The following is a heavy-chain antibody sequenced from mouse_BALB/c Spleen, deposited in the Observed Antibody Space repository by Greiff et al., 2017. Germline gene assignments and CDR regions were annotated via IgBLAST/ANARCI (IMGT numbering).Heavy chain of an antibody. CDR2: IYPGDGDT. CDR1: GYAFSSSW. CDR3: APDPEGFAY. Sequence: VQLQQSGPELVKPGASVKISCKASGYAFSSSWMKWVKQRPGQGLEWIGRIYPGDGDTNYNGKFKGKATLTADKSSSTAYMQLSSLTSVDSAVYFCAPDPEGFAYWGQGTLVTVSA. V-gene: IGHV1-82*01. J-gene: IGHJ3*01.